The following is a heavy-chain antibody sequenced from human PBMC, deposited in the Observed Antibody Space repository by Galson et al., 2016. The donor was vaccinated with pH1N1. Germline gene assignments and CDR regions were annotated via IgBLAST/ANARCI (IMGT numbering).Heavy chain of an antibody. CDR3: ARNSTRVNTDDSYYGMDV. CDR1: GGSFRSYT. J-gene: IGHJ6*02. D-gene: IGHD4-17*01. CDR2: IIPIYGSP. Sequence: SVKVSCKASGGSFRSYTITWVRQAPGQGLEWMGQIIPIYGSPNYAHTFQCRVTFPADKSTNTAYMDLISLRAEDTAVYYCARNSTRVNTDDSYYGMDVWGQGTTVTVSS. V-gene: IGHV1-69*06.